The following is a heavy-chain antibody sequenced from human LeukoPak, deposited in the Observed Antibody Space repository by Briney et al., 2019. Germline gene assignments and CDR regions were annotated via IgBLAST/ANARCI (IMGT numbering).Heavy chain of an antibody. Sequence: PSETLSLTCTVSGGSISSYYWSWIRQPPGKGLEWIGHIYHSGSTYYNPSLKSRVTISVDTSKNQFSLKLSSVTAADTAVYYCAGDFWSGYYFRDWGQGTLVTVSS. J-gene: IGHJ4*02. CDR1: GGSISSYY. V-gene: IGHV4-59*04. CDR3: AGDFWSGYYFRD. CDR2: IYHSGST. D-gene: IGHD3-3*01.